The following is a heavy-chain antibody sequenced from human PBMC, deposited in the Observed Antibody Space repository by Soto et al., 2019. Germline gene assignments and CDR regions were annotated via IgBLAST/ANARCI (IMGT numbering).Heavy chain of an antibody. D-gene: IGHD5-12*01. CDR2: IVPVFGRP. J-gene: IGHJ4*02. Sequence: SVKVSCKASGGSFSNFGISWVRQAPGQGIEWMGGIVPVFGRPNYAQRFRGRLTITADESTSTGYMGLISLRSDDTAVYYCASEGSGYNFWGQGTQVTVSS. CDR1: GGSFSNFG. V-gene: IGHV1-69*13. CDR3: ASEGSGYNF.